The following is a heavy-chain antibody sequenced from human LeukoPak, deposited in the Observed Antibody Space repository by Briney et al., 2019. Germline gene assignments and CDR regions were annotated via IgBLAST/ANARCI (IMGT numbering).Heavy chain of an antibody. CDR1: GFTFSSYA. D-gene: IGHD4-17*01. Sequence: RGSLRLSCAASGFTFSSYAMSWVRQDPGKGLEWVSAISGSGGSTYYADSVKGRFTISRDNSKNTLYLQMNSRRAEDTAVYYCAKGEDLGYGDYGMDYWGQGTRVTVSS. J-gene: IGHJ4*02. V-gene: IGHV3-23*01. CDR3: AKGEDLGYGDYGMDY. CDR2: ISGSGGST.